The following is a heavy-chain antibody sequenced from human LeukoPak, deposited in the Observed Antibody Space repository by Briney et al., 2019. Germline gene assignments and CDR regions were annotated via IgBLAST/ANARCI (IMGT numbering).Heavy chain of an antibody. D-gene: IGHD3-10*01. Sequence: SVKVSCKASGGTFISYAISWVGQAPGQGLEWMGGIIPIFGTANYAQKFQGRVTITADESTSTAYMELSSLRSEDTAVYYCAREITMVRGKSDYYYYYGMDVWGKGTTVTVSS. V-gene: IGHV1-69*13. CDR2: IIPIFGTA. CDR3: AREITMVRGKSDYYYYYGMDV. J-gene: IGHJ6*04. CDR1: GGTFISYA.